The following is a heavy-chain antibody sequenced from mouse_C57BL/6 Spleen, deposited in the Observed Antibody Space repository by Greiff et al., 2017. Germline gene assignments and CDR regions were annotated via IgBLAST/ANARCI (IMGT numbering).Heavy chain of an antibody. Sequence: QVQLQQPGAELVKPGASVKLSCKASGYTFTSYWMHWVKQRPGQGLEWIGMINPNSGSTNYNEKFKSKATLTVEKSSSTAYMQLSSLTSEDSAVYYCARFFTTEAYWGQGTLVTVSA. J-gene: IGHJ3*01. D-gene: IGHD2-12*01. V-gene: IGHV1-64*01. CDR2: INPNSGST. CDR1: GYTFTSYW. CDR3: ARFFTTEAY.